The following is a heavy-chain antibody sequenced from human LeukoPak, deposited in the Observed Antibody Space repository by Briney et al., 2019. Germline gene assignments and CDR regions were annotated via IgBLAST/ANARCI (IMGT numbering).Heavy chain of an antibody. CDR2: ISGSGGST. CDR3: AKGIAYGDYPYYFDY. CDR1: GFTFSSYA. Sequence: GGSLRLSCAASGFTFSSYAMSWVRQAPGKGLGWVSAISGSGGSTYYADSVKGRFTISRDNSKNTLYLQMNSLRAEDTAVYYCAKGIAYGDYPYYFDYWGQGTLVTVSS. D-gene: IGHD4-17*01. V-gene: IGHV3-23*01. J-gene: IGHJ4*02.